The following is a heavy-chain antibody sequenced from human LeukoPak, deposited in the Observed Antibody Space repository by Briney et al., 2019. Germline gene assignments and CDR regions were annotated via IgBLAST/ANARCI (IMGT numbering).Heavy chain of an antibody. CDR1: GFTFSSYA. D-gene: IGHD4-17*01. Sequence: GGSLRLSCAASGFTFSSYAMIWVRQAPGKGLEWVSAISGSGGSTYYADSVKGRFTISRDNSKNTLYLQMNSLRAEDTAVYYCAKDPDYGDYVYYFDYWGQGTLVTVSS. J-gene: IGHJ4*02. V-gene: IGHV3-23*01. CDR2: ISGSGGST. CDR3: AKDPDYGDYVYYFDY.